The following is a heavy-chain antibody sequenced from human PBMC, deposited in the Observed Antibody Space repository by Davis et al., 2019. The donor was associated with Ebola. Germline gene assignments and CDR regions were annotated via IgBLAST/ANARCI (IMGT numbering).Heavy chain of an antibody. J-gene: IGHJ6*02. CDR2: IIPSTGIT. CDR1: GGTFSSYA. Sequence: SVKVSCKASGGTFSSYAISWVRQAPGQGLEWMGRIIPSTGITNYAQTFQLRVTISADKSTSTAYMELSSLRSEDTAVYYCARDEIYCGSSTCYPAIQGFFYGMDVWGQGTTVTVSS. CDR3: ARDEIYCGSSTCYPAIQGFFYGMDV. V-gene: IGHV1-69*04. D-gene: IGHD2-2*01.